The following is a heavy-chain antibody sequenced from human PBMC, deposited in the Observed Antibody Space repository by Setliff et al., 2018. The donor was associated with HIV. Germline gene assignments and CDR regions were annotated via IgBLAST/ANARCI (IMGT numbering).Heavy chain of an antibody. Sequence: GGSLRLSCVVSGFTVNSKHIAWVRQAPGKGLEWVSAIYNVGTTYYADSVKGRFTISRDNAKNTVYLRMNSLRAEETALYYCANGYDFWSGSSKGNFDYWGQGTLVTAPQ. CDR2: IYNVGTT. V-gene: IGHV3-53*01. D-gene: IGHD3-3*01. CDR3: ANGYDFWSGSSKGNFDY. CDR1: GFTVNSKH. J-gene: IGHJ4*02.